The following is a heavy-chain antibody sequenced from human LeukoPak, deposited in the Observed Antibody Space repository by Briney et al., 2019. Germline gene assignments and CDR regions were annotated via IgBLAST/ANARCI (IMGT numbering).Heavy chain of an antibody. CDR3: ARGRSITLLRGVAMSDGFDI. CDR2: IDTSGSYI. Sequence: GGSLRLPCAAPGFTFSIYSMNWVRQAPGKGLEWVSFIDTSGSYIYYGDSVKGRVTISRDNAKNSLYLQMNGLRAEDTAVYYCARGRSITLLRGVAMSDGFDIWGQGAMVTVSS. CDR1: GFTFSIYS. V-gene: IGHV3-21*01. D-gene: IGHD3-10*01. J-gene: IGHJ3*02.